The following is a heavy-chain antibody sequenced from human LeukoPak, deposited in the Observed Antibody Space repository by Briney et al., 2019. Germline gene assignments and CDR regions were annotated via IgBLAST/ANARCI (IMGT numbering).Heavy chain of an antibody. CDR1: GYTFTSYG. V-gene: IGHV1-18*01. CDR2: ISAYNGNT. D-gene: IGHD3-10*01. J-gene: IGHJ6*03. Sequence: GASVKVSCKASGYTFTSYGISWVRQAPGQGLEWMGWISAYNGNTNYAQKLQGRVTMTTDTSTSTAYMELRSLRSDDTAVYYCATNPSITMVRGVITRSAYYYYYMDVWGKGTTVTVSS. CDR3: ATNPSITMVRGVITRSAYYYYYMDV.